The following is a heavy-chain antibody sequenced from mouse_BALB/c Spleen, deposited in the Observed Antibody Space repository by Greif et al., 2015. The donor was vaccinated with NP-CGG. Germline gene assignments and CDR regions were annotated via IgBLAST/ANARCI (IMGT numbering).Heavy chain of an antibody. V-gene: IGHV5-4*02. CDR2: ISDGGSYT. CDR3: AREIHGNRNWYFDV. J-gene: IGHJ1*01. D-gene: IGHD2-1*01. CDR1: GFTFSDYY. Sequence: EVMLVESGGGLVKPGGSLKLSCAASGFTFSDYYMYWVRQTPEKRLEWVATISDGGSYTYYPDSVKGRFTISRDNAKNNLYLQMSSLKSEDTAMYYCAREIHGNRNWYFDVWGAGTTVTVSS.